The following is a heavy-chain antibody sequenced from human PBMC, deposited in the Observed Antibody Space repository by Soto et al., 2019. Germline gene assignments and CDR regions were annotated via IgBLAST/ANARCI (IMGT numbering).Heavy chain of an antibody. D-gene: IGHD3-22*01. CDR1: GYTFTSYG. CDR2: ISAYNGNT. CDR3: ARDPYYDSSGYYDLDV. J-gene: IGHJ6*02. Sequence: ASVKVYCKASGYTFTSYGISWVRQAPGQGLEWMGWISAYNGNTNYAQKLQGRVTMTTDTSTSTAYMELRSLRSDDTAVYYCARDPYYDSSGYYDLDVWGQGTTVTVSS. V-gene: IGHV1-18*04.